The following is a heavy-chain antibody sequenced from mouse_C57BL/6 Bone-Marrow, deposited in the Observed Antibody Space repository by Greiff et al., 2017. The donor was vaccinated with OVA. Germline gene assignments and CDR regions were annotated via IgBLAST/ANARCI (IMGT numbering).Heavy chain of an antibody. Sequence: EVQLQQSGPVLVKPGASVKMSCKASGYTFTDYYMNWVKQSHGKSLEWIGVINPYNGGTSYNQKFKGKATLTVDKSSSTAYMELNSLTSEDSAVYYCARGGNHAMDYWGQGTSVTVSS. D-gene: IGHD2-1*01. CDR1: GYTFTDYY. V-gene: IGHV1-19*01. J-gene: IGHJ4*01. CDR3: ARGGNHAMDY. CDR2: INPYNGGT.